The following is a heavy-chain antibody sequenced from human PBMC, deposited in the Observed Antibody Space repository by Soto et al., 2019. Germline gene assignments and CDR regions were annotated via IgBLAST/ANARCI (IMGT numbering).Heavy chain of an antibody. CDR3: ASGGSSLNFDS. Sequence: EVQLVESGGGLVQPGGSLRLSCVASAFTFRSYWMQWVRQAPGKGLVWVSWINSDGSSTRYADSVKGRFTISRDNAKNTLYLQMNSLRAEDTAVYYCASGGSSLNFDSWGQGTLVTVSS. V-gene: IGHV3-74*01. J-gene: IGHJ4*02. CDR1: AFTFRSYW. CDR2: INSDGSST. D-gene: IGHD6-6*01.